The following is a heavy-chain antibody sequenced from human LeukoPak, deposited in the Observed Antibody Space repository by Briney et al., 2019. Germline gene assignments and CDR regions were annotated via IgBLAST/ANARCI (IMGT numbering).Heavy chain of an antibody. CDR2: IYYSGST. D-gene: IGHD2-8*01. CDR3: ARSNIVLMVYGNYAFDI. Sequence: SETVSLTCTVSGGSISSSSYYWGWIRQPPGKGLEWIGSIYYSGSTYYNPSLKSRVTISVDTSKNQFSLKLSSVTAADTAVYYCARSNIVLMVYGNYAFDIWGQGTMVTVSS. J-gene: IGHJ3*02. V-gene: IGHV4-39*01. CDR1: GGSISSSSYY.